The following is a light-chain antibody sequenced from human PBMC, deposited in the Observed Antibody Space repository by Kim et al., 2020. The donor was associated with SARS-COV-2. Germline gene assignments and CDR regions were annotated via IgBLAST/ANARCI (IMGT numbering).Light chain of an antibody. J-gene: IGLJ3*02. CDR1: ISNIGADYD. V-gene: IGLV1-40*01. CDR3: QSFDTKVSAWV. CDR2: ANN. Sequence: QSVLTQPPSVSGAPGQRVTISCTGSISNIGADYDVHWYMQLPRTAPKLLIYANNNRPSGVPDRFSGSKSGTSASLAITGLHADDEADYYCQSFDTKVSAWVFGGGTKLTVL.